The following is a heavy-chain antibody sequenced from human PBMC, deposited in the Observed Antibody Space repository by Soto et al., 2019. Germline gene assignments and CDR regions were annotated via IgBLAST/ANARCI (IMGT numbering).Heavy chain of an antibody. CDR2: IYYSGST. V-gene: IGHV4-39*01. D-gene: IGHD4-17*01. CDR1: GGSISSSSYY. Sequence: PSETLSLTCTVSGGSISSSSYYWGWIRQPPGKGLEWIGSIYYSGSTYYNPSLKSRVTISVDTSKNQFSLKLSSATAADTAVYYCARHDYGDLRWFDPWGQGTLVTVS. CDR3: ARHDYGDLRWFDP. J-gene: IGHJ5*02.